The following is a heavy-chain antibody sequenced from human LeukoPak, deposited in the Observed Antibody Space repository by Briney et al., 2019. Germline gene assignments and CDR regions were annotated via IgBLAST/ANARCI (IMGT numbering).Heavy chain of an antibody. D-gene: IGHD6-19*01. V-gene: IGHV3-21*01. CDR1: GFTFSAYN. J-gene: IGHJ4*02. Sequence: GGSLRLSCAASGFTFSAYNMNWVRQAPGKGLEWVSSINSGGHFIYYADSVKGRFTISRDIAKNSVYLQMNSLRAEDTAVYFCARAFVYSSGRLFDYWGQGTLVTVSS. CDR3: ARAFVYSSGRLFDY. CDR2: INSGGHFI.